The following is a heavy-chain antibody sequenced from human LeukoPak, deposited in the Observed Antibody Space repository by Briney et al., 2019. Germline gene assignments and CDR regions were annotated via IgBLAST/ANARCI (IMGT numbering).Heavy chain of an antibody. V-gene: IGHV3-23*01. CDR2: ISGSGGST. Sequence: GGSLRLSCAASGFTFSSYAMSWVRQAPGKGLEWVSAISGSGGSTYYADSVKGRFTIPRDNSKNTLYLQMNSLRAEDTAVYYCAKFSQLLLYYYYYYGMDVWGQGTTVTVSS. CDR3: AKFSQLLLYYYYYYGMDV. D-gene: IGHD2-15*01. CDR1: GFTFSSYA. J-gene: IGHJ6*02.